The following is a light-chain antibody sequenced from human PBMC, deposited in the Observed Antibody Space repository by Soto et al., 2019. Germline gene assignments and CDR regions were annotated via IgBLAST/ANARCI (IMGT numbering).Light chain of an antibody. V-gene: IGLV2-14*01. Sequence: QSALTQPASVSGSPGQSITISCVGTSSDIGDYNYVSWYQQHPGKAPKVIIYDVSNRPSGVSYLFSATKSGNTASLTISGLQAEDEADYYCCSYTRSGTLIFGTGTKLTVL. CDR2: DVS. CDR1: SSDIGDYNY. CDR3: CSYTRSGTLI. J-gene: IGLJ1*01.